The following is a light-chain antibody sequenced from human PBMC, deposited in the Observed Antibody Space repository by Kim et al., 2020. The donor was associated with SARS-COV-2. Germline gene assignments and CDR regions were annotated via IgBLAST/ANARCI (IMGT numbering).Light chain of an antibody. CDR1: QSVNSY. CDR3: QHRSNWPLT. CDR2: DAS. Sequence: LSPGERATLSCRASQSVNSYLAWYQQKPGQAPRLLIYDASNRGAGIPARFSGSGSGTDFTLTISSLEPEDFAVYYCQHRSNWPLTFGGGTKVDIK. J-gene: IGKJ4*01. V-gene: IGKV3-11*01.